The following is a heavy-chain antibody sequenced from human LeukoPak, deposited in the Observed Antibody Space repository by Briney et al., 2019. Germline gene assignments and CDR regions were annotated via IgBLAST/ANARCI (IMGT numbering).Heavy chain of an antibody. CDR1: GYSFTSYW. Sequence: GESLKISCKVSGYSFTSYWIGWVRQMPGKGLEWMGIINPRDSDTKYSPSFQGQVTISVDKSINTAYLQWSSLKASDTAMYYCARQSVDGRYTFDYWGQGTLVTVSS. CDR3: ARQSVDGRYTFDY. J-gene: IGHJ4*02. D-gene: IGHD3-16*02. V-gene: IGHV5-51*01. CDR2: INPRDSDT.